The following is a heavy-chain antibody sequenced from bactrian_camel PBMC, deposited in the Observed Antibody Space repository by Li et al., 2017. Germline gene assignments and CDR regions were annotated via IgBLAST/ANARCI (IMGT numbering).Heavy chain of an antibody. CDR3: AVDMPSMVQIGRICWDDNPFGDEFRY. D-gene: IGHD1*01. Sequence: VQLVESGGGSVQAGGSLTLSCALSGYTSKTYCMGWFRQIPDKEREGVAGIESDGSTSYADSVKGRFTVSQDSAKNILYLQMNSLKPEDSATYYCAVDMPSMVQIGRICWDDNPFGDEFRYWGQGTQVTVS. CDR2: IESDGST. J-gene: IGHJ4*01. CDR1: GYTSKTYC. V-gene: IGHV3S9*01.